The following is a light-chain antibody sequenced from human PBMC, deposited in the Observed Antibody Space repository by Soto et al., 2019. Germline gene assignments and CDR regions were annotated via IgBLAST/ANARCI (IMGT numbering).Light chain of an antibody. Sequence: EIVLTQSPGTLSLSPGERATLSCRAGQSVSSSYVAWYQQKPGQAPRLLIYGASSRATGIPGRFSGSGSGTDFTLTISRLEPEDFAVYYCQQYRSSPRTFGQGTKVEIK. J-gene: IGKJ1*01. CDR1: QSVSSSY. CDR3: QQYRSSPRT. CDR2: GAS. V-gene: IGKV3-20*01.